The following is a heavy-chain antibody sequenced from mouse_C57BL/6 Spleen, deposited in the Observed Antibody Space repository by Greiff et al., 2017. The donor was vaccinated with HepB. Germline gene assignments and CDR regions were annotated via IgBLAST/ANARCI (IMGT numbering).Heavy chain of an antibody. CDR2: SDPNSGGT. Sequence: VQLQQPGAELVKPGASVKLSCKASGYTFTSYWMHWVKQRPGRGLEWIGRSDPNSGGTKYNEKFKSKATLTVDKPSSTAYMQLSSLTSEDSAVYYCARGYYYGSSSFDVWGTGTTVTVSS. J-gene: IGHJ1*03. D-gene: IGHD1-1*01. CDR3: ARGYYYGSSSFDV. V-gene: IGHV1-72*01. CDR1: GYTFTSYW.